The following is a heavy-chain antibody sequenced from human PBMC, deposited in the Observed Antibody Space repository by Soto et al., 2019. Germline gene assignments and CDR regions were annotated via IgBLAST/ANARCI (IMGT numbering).Heavy chain of an antibody. Sequence: EVQPLESGGGLVQPGGSLRLSCAASGFTFSSYAMTWVRQAPGKGLEWVSAISGSGGGTYYADSVKGRFTISRDNSKNTLYLQMNSLRAEDTAVYCCAKGVAGGYWGQGTLVTVSS. V-gene: IGHV3-23*01. CDR2: ISGSGGGT. D-gene: IGHD6-19*01. CDR3: AKGVAGGY. CDR1: GFTFSSYA. J-gene: IGHJ4*02.